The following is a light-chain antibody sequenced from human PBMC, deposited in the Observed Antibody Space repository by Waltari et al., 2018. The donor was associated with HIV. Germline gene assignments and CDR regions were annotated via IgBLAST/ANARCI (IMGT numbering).Light chain of an antibody. V-gene: IGLV2-23*02. J-gene: IGLJ3*02. CDR1: SSDVGSYNI. CDR3: CSYAGSSTFWV. Sequence: QSALTQPASVSGSPGQSITISCTGTSSDVGSYNIVSWYQQHPGKAPKLKIYEVSKRPSGFSNRFSGSKSGNTASLTISGLQAEDEADYYCCSYAGSSTFWVFGGGTKLTVL. CDR2: EVS.